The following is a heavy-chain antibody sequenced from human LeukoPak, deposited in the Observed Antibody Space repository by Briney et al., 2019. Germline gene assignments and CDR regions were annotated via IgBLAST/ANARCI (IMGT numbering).Heavy chain of an antibody. J-gene: IGHJ4*02. V-gene: IGHV3-30*18. CDR3: AKDRGNYYLPNFDY. CDR2: ISYDAKNY. CDR1: GFTFSSYG. Sequence: PGGSLRLSCAASGFTFSSYGMHWVRQAPGKGLEWVAVISYDAKNYYYADSVKGRFTISRDNSKNTLFLQMNSLRAEDTAVFYCAKDRGNYYLPNFDYWGRGTLVTVSS. D-gene: IGHD1-26*01.